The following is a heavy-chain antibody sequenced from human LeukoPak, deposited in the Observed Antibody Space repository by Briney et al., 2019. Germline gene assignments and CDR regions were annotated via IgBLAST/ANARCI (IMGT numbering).Heavy chain of an antibody. CDR3: ARDRRYSSSWISWFDP. D-gene: IGHD6-13*01. CDR2: IYHSGST. V-gene: IGHV4-59*01. J-gene: IGHJ5*02. Sequence: SETLSLTCTVPGGSISSYYWSWIRQPPGKGLEWIGYIYHSGSTNYNPSLKSRVTISVDTSKNQFSLKLSSVTAADTAVYYCARDRRYSSSWISWFDPWGQGTLVTVSS. CDR1: GGSISSYY.